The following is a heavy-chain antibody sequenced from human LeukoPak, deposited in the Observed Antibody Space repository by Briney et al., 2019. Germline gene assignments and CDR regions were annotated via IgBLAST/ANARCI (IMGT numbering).Heavy chain of an antibody. V-gene: IGHV4-34*01. D-gene: IGHD3-10*01. Sequence: SETLSLTCAVYGGSFSGYYWSWIRQPPGKGLEWIGEITHSGSTNYNPSLKSRVTISVDTSKNQFSLKLSSVTAADTAVYYCAIPQFGADYWGQGTLVTVSS. CDR3: AIPQFGADY. CDR2: ITHSGST. CDR1: GGSFSGYY. J-gene: IGHJ4*02.